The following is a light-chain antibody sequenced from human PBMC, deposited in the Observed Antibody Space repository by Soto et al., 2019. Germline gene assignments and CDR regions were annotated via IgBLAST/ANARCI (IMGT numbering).Light chain of an antibody. CDR2: DVS. Sequence: QSVLTQPASVSGSPGQSITIACTGTSSDVGGYNHVSWYQVHPGKAPRLVIYDVSIRPPAVSDRFSGSTSGNTASLTISGLQAEDEADYYCSSYTATRTVVFSGGTQLTVL. CDR3: SSYTATRTVV. CDR1: SSDVGGYNH. J-gene: IGLJ7*01. V-gene: IGLV2-14*03.